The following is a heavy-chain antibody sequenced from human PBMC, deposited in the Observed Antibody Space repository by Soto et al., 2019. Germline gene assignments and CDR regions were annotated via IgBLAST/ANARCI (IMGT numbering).Heavy chain of an antibody. CDR3: VRICDCSGGYCSFDC. CDR1: GFSLSTSAIR. V-gene: IGHV2-70*04. Sequence: SGPTLVNPTQTLTQTCTFSGFSLSTSAIRVSWIRQPPGKALEWLARIDWDDDKFYNTSLKTRHTISKDSSKNQVVLTMTNMYRVSTATYYSVRICDCSGGYCSFDCWGQGDRVTVSS. CDR2: IDWDDDK. J-gene: IGHJ4*02. D-gene: IGHD2-15*01.